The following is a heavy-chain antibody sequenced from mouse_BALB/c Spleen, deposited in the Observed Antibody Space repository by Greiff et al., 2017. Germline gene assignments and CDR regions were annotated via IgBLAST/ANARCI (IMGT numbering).Heavy chain of an antibody. J-gene: IGHJ4*01. CDR1: GYTFTSYN. V-gene: IGHV1-12*01. D-gene: IGHD1-2*01. CDR3: ARGTATSAMDY. Sequence: LQQPGAELVKPGASVKMSCKASGYTFTSYNMHWVKQTPGQGLEWIGAIYPGNGDTSYNQKFKGKATLTADKSSSTAYMQLSSLTSEDSAVYYCARGTATSAMDYWGQGTSVTVSS. CDR2: IYPGNGDT.